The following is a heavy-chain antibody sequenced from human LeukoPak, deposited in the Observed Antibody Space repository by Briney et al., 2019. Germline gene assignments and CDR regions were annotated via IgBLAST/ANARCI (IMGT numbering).Heavy chain of an antibody. Sequence: SETLSLTCAVYGGSFSGYYWSWIRQPPGKGLEWIGEINHSGSTNYNPSLKSRATISVDTSKNQFSLNMNSVTAADTAVYYCARLRDYGGLNFYYYMDVWGLGTAVTVSS. V-gene: IGHV4-34*01. CDR2: INHSGST. CDR1: GGSFSGYY. CDR3: ARLRDYGGLNFYYYMDV. J-gene: IGHJ6*03. D-gene: IGHD4-23*01.